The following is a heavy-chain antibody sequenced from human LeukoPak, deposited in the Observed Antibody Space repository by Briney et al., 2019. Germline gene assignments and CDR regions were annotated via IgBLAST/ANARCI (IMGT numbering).Heavy chain of an antibody. J-gene: IGHJ3*01. CDR3: AKEMAAGTTDALHV. V-gene: IGHV3-30*18. CDR1: GFTFSNFG. Sequence: GGSLRLSCATSGFTFSNFGMHWVRQAPGKGLKGVAIISHDGVDKYYAVSVRGRFTISRDNPNNTLSLQMNSLRAEDTAVYYCAKEMAAGTTDALHVWGQGTMVTVSS. CDR2: ISHDGVDK. D-gene: IGHD1-1*01.